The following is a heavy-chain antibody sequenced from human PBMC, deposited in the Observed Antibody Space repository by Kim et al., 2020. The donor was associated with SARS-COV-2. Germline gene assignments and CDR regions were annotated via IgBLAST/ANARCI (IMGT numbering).Heavy chain of an antibody. CDR1: GFTFSRYS. D-gene: IGHD3-16*01. CDR3: ARIGGNDALDM. J-gene: IGHJ3*02. Sequence: GGSLRLSCAASGFTFSRYSMHWVRQAPGKGLEFVSAISGNGDITYYADSVRDRFTISRDNSKNTLYLQMAGLRVEDMAVYYCARIGGNDALDMWGQGTMVTVSS. CDR2: ISGNGDIT. V-gene: IGHV3-64*02.